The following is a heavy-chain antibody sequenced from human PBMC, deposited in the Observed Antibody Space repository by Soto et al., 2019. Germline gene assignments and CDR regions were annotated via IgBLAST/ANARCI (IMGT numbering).Heavy chain of an antibody. CDR1: GGTFSSYA. Sequence: SVKVSCKDSGGTFSSYAIRWVRQAPGQGLEWMGGIIPIFGTANYAQKFQGRVTITADESTSTAYMELSSLRSEDTAVYYCARAGDIVVVVAATTGYYYGMDVWGQGTTVTVSS. D-gene: IGHD2-15*01. V-gene: IGHV1-69*13. CDR3: ARAGDIVVVVAATTGYYYGMDV. CDR2: IIPIFGTA. J-gene: IGHJ6*02.